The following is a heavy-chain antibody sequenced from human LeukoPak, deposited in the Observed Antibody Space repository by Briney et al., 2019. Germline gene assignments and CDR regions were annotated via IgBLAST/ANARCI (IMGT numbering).Heavy chain of an antibody. CDR3: ARDITIFGVGKNWFDP. CDR1: GGSIRGYY. Sequence: PSETLSLTCTVSGGSIRGYYWSWIRQPPGKGLQWIGYIYYSGSTNYNPSLKSRVTISVDTSKNQFSLKLSSVTAADTAVYYCARDITIFGVGKNWFDPWGQGTLVTVSS. CDR2: IYYSGST. J-gene: IGHJ5*02. D-gene: IGHD3-3*01. V-gene: IGHV4-59*12.